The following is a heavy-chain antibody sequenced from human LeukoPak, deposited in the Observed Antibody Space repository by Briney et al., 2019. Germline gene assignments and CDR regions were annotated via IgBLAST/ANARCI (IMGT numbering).Heavy chain of an antibody. CDR3: AKDDGYGDYVSVVGY. CDR2: IYSGGST. Sequence: GRSLRLSCAASGFTFSTYGMHWVRQAPGKGLEWVAVIYSGGSTYYADSVKGRFTISRDNSKNTLYLQMNSLRAEDTAVYYCAKDDGYGDYVSVVGYWGQGTLVTVSS. V-gene: IGHV3-NL1*01. CDR1: GFTFSTYG. D-gene: IGHD4-17*01. J-gene: IGHJ4*02.